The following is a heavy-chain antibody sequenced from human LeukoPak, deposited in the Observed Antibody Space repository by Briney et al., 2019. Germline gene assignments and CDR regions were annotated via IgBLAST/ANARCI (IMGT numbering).Heavy chain of an antibody. CDR3: ARVAPSVANWFDP. Sequence: GGSLRLSCETAGFTFSSYVMHWVRRTPGKGLEWVSSISSSSSYIYYADSVKGRFTISRDNAKNSLYLQMNSLRAEDTAVYYCARVAPSVANWFDPWGQGTLVTVSS. V-gene: IGHV3-21*01. CDR2: ISSSSSYI. CDR1: GFTFSSYV. D-gene: IGHD2-15*01. J-gene: IGHJ5*02.